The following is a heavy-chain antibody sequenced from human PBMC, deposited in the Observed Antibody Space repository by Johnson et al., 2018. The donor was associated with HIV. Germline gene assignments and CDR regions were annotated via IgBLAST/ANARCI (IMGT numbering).Heavy chain of an antibody. V-gene: IGHV3-66*01. CDR1: GFTVSSNY. CDR2: IYSGGST. D-gene: IGHD5-12*01. J-gene: IGHJ3*02. Sequence: VQLVESGGGVVQPGRSLRLSCAASGFTVSSNYMSWVRQAPGKGLEWVSVIYSGGSTYYADSVQGRFTISRDSSKNTLYLQMNSLRAEDTAVYYCARGRPATWGSHDAFDIWGQGTMVTVSS. CDR3: ARGRPATWGSHDAFDI.